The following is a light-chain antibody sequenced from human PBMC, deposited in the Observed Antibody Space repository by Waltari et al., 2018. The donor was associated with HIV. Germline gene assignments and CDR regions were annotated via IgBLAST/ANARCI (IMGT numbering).Light chain of an antibody. Sequence: QSVLTQPPSASGTPGQRGTISCSGSSPNIGSNYVYWYQQLPGTAPKLPIYRNNQRPSGVPDRFSGSKSGTSASLAISGLRSEDEADYYCAAWDDSLSGRVFGGGTKLTVL. CDR2: RNN. V-gene: IGLV1-47*01. CDR1: SPNIGSNY. J-gene: IGLJ3*02. CDR3: AAWDDSLSGRV.